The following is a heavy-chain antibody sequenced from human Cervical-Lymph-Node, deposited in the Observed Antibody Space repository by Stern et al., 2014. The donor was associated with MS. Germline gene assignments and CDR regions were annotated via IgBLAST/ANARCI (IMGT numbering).Heavy chain of an antibody. CDR3: AKDGRPPSNYYYYYGVDV. V-gene: IGHV3-30*18. Sequence: VQLVESGGGVVQPGRPLRLSCAASGFTFSSYGMHWVRQAPGKGLEWVALISYDESNEYYADSVKGRFTISRDNSKNTLYLQMNSLRAEDTAVYYCAKDGRPPSNYYYYYGVDVWGQGTTVTVSS. J-gene: IGHJ6*02. D-gene: IGHD4-11*01. CDR1: GFTFSSYG. CDR2: ISYDESNE.